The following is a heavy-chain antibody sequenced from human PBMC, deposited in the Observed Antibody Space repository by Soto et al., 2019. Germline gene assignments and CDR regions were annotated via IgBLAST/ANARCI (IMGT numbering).Heavy chain of an antibody. D-gene: IGHD1-7*01. CDR2: IDNDGSAT. J-gene: IGHJ4*02. V-gene: IGHV3-74*01. Sequence: EVQLVESGGGLVQPGGSLRLSCVASGFTFNIYWMHWVRQAPGKGLEWVSRIDNDGSATTYADSVKGRFTISRDNAKNTLFLQMNTLRVDDTAVYYFARDTWNSYWGQGTLVTVSS. CDR3: ARDTWNSY. CDR1: GFTFNIYW.